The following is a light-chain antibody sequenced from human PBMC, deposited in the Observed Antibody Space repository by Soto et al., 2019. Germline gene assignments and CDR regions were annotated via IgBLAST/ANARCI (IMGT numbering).Light chain of an antibody. CDR3: QQYDDCPEP. CDR1: QSVSSN. J-gene: IGKJ1*01. Sequence: EKVMTQSPATLSVSPGERATLSCRASQSVSSNLAWYQQKPGQAPRLLIYDASTRATGIPARFSGSGSGTEFTLTICSLQSEDLAVDYWQQYDDCPEPFDQGTKVDSK. CDR2: DAS. V-gene: IGKV3-15*01.